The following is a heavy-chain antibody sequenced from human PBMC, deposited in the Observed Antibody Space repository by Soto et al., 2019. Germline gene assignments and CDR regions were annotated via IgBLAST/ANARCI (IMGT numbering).Heavy chain of an antibody. Sequence: SDTLSLTCAVSGGSILSADSYWFLIRKHPGKGLEWIGYIAYSGDTYYNPSLRSRATISADASENKFSLTLRSVTAADTAVYFCERDVEGGAIAPWGQGTSVT. CDR2: IAYSGDT. D-gene: IGHD2-21*01. CDR1: GGSILSADSY. V-gene: IGHV4-31*11. CDR3: ERDVEGGAIAP. J-gene: IGHJ5*02.